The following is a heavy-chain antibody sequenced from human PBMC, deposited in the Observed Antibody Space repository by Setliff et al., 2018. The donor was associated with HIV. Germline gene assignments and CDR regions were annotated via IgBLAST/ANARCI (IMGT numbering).Heavy chain of an antibody. CDR2: IIPILGIA. J-gene: IGHJ4*02. Sequence: ASVKVSCKASGGTFSSYAISWVRQAPGQGLEWMGGIIPILGIANYAQKFQGRVTITADKSTNTMYMEMTSLTSDDTAVYYCARTDYGGNSGGNYFDYWGQGSLVTVSS. D-gene: IGHD4-17*01. V-gene: IGHV1-69*10. CDR1: GGTFSSYA. CDR3: ARTDYGGNSGGNYFDY.